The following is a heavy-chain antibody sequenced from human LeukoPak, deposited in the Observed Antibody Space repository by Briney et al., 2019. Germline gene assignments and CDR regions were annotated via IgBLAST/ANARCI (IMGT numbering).Heavy chain of an antibody. D-gene: IGHD2-2*01. V-gene: IGHV4-39*01. CDR2: VHYSGST. CDR3: ARGQCSSPSCRYFDY. Sequence: SETLSLTCTVSGGSISSSSYYWGWIRQPPGKGLEWIGSVHYSGSTYYNPSLKSRVTISVDTSKNQFSLKLSSVAAADTAVYYCARGQCSSPSCRYFDYWGQGTLVTVSS. J-gene: IGHJ4*02. CDR1: GGSISSSSYY.